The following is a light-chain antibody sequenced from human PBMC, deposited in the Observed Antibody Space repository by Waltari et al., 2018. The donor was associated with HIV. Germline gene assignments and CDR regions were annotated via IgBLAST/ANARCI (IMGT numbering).Light chain of an antibody. V-gene: IGKV3-15*01. J-gene: IGKJ5*01. CDR1: QSVSSN. Sequence: ATLSVSPGERATLSCRASQSVSSNLAWYQQKPGQAPRLLISGASTRATGIPARFSGSGSGTEFTLTISSLQSEDFAVYYCQQYNNWPPAFGQGTRLEI. CDR3: QQYNNWPPA. CDR2: GAS.